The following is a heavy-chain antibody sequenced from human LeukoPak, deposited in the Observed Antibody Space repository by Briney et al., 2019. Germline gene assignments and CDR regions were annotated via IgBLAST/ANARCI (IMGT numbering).Heavy chain of an antibody. J-gene: IGHJ4*02. CDR2: IWYDGSNK. CDR1: GFTFSSYG. Sequence: GRSLRLSCAASGFTFSSYGMHWVRQAPGKGLEWAAVIWYDGSNKYYADSVKGRFTISRDNSKNTLYLQMNSLRAEDTAVYYCARDQGYSSGWYPYWGQGTLVTVSS. D-gene: IGHD6-19*01. V-gene: IGHV3-33*01. CDR3: ARDQGYSSGWYPY.